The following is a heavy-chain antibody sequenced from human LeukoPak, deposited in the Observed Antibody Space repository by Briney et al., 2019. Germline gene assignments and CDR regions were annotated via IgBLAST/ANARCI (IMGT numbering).Heavy chain of an antibody. J-gene: IGHJ5*02. CDR3: ARGGSGNYYIT. V-gene: IGHV3-74*01. Sequence: GGSLRLSCAASGFTFSSYWMFWVRQAPGKGLLWVSRIIGDGSSTSYAESVKGRFTISRDNAKNTLYLQMNSLRAEDTAVYYCARGGSGNYYITWGQGTLVTVSS. CDR1: GFTFSSYW. CDR2: IIGDGSST. D-gene: IGHD3-3*01.